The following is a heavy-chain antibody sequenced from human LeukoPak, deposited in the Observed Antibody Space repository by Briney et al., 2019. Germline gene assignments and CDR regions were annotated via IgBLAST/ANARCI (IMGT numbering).Heavy chain of an antibody. CDR3: ARDVTTEENDAFDI. V-gene: IGHV1-8*03. D-gene: IGHD4-17*01. CDR2: LSPNSGNT. J-gene: IGHJ3*02. Sequence: ASVKVSCKASGYTFTSYDINWVRQATGQGLEWMGWLSPNSGNTGYAQKFQGRVTITRNTSINTAYMELSSLRSDDTAVYYCARDVTTEENDAFDIWGQGTMVTVSS. CDR1: GYTFTSYD.